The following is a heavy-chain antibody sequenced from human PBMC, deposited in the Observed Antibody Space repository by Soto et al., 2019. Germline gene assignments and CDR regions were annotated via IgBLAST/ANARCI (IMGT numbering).Heavy chain of an antibody. V-gene: IGHV1-18*01. CDR2: SSTYNGNT. D-gene: IGHD4-17*01. CDR3: ARDAYGVYSY. J-gene: IGHJ4*02. Sequence: QVQLVQSGGEVKKPGASVKVSCKASGYNFNNYGIIWVRQAPGQGLEWMGWSSTYNGNTNQAQKLKDRVTMTTDTYTSTAYMELRSLRSDATAVYYCARDAYGVYSYLGQGTLVTFSS. CDR1: GYNFNNYG.